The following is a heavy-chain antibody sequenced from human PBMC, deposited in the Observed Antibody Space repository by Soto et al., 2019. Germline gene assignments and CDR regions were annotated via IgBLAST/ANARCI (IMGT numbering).Heavy chain of an antibody. Sequence: ASVNVSCKASGYTFTSYYMHWVRQAPGQGLEWMGIINPSGGSTSYAQKFQGRVTMTRDTSTSTVYMELSSLRSEDTAVYYCARFLGGWRLRFDPWGQGTLVTVSS. CDR2: INPSGGST. D-gene: IGHD3-16*01. CDR1: GYTFTSYY. V-gene: IGHV1-46*01. CDR3: ARFLGGWRLRFDP. J-gene: IGHJ5*02.